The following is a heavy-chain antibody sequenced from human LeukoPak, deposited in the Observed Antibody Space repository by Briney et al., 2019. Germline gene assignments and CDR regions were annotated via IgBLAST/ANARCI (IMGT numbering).Heavy chain of an antibody. CDR1: GITFSNYA. D-gene: IGHD6-6*01. J-gene: IGHJ4*02. CDR3: ARAHSSSSTFDL. CDR2: ITSGGAP. V-gene: IGHV3-23*01. Sequence: GGSLRPSCAASGITFSNYAVMWVRQAPGQGLEWVSAITSGGAPRYADSVKGRFTISRDNSKNTLYLQMNSLRAEDTAQYFCARAHSSSSTFDLWGQGTLVTVSS.